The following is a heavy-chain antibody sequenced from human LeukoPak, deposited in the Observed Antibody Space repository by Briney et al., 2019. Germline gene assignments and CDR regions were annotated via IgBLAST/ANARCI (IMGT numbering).Heavy chain of an antibody. CDR2: ISYDGSNK. D-gene: IGHD3-10*01. Sequence: GGSLRLSCAASGFTFSSYAMHWVRQAPGKGLEWVAVISYDGSNKYYADSVKGRFTISRDNSKNTLYLQMNSLRAEDTAVYYCARDVDGSGSLNFDYWGQGTLVTVSS. CDR3: ARDVDGSGSLNFDY. V-gene: IGHV3-30*04. J-gene: IGHJ4*02. CDR1: GFTFSSYA.